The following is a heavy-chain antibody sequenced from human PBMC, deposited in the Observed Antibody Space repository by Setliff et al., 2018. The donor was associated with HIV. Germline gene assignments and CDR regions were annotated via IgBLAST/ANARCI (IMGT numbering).Heavy chain of an antibody. D-gene: IGHD2-2*02. CDR1: GVSISSGSYY. J-gene: IGHJ6*03. CDR2: IYTSGST. CDR3: AREGFYNSYYYYMDV. V-gene: IGHV4-61*02. Sequence: SETLSLTCTVSGVSISSGSYYWSWIRQSAGKGLEWIGRIYTSGSTNDNPPLKSRVTISVDTSKNQFSLKLSSVTAADTAVYYCAREGFYNSYYYYMDVWGIGTTVTVSS.